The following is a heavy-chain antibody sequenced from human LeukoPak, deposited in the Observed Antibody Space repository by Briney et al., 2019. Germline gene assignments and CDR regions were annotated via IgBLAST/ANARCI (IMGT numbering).Heavy chain of an antibody. V-gene: IGHV3-21*01. CDR1: GFTFSSYA. CDR2: ISSSSSYI. J-gene: IGHJ4*02. D-gene: IGHD3-16*02. CDR3: ARSRGDYDYVWGSYRYIPSGDY. Sequence: GGSLRLSCAASGFTFSSYAMSWVRQAPGKGLEWVSSISSSSSYIYYADSVKGRFTISRDNAKNSLYLQMNSLRAEDTAVYYCARSRGDYDYVWGSYRYIPSGDYWGQGTLVTVSS.